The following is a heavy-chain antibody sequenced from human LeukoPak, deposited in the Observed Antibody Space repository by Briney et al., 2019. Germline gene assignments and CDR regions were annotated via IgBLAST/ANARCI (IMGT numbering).Heavy chain of an antibody. J-gene: IGHJ6*02. D-gene: IGHD2-15*01. Sequence: SETLSLTCAVYGGSFSGYYWSWIRQPPGKGLEWIGEINHSGSTNYNPSLKSRVTISVDTSKNQFSLKLSSVTAADTAVYYCGXXXXXVXXAARQVEYGMDVWGQGTTVTVSS. CDR1: GGSFSGYY. CDR3: GXXXXXVXXAARQVEYGMDV. CDR2: INHSGST. V-gene: IGHV4-34*01.